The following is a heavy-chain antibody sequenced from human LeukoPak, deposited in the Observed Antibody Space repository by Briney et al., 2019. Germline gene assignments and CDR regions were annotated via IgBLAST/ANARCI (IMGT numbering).Heavy chain of an antibody. CDR1: GYTFTSYG. CDR3: ARVYGSGSYFYYYYYMDV. J-gene: IGHJ6*03. Sequence: VASVKVSCKASGYTFTSYGISWVRQAPGQGLEWMGWISAYNGNTNYAQKFQGRVTMTRNTSIRTAYMELSSLRSEDTAVYYCARVYGSGSYFYYYYYMDVRGKGTTVTISS. D-gene: IGHD3-10*01. CDR2: ISAYNGNT. V-gene: IGHV1-18*01.